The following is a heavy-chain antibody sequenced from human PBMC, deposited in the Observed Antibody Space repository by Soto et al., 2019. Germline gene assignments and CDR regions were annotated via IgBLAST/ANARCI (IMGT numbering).Heavy chain of an antibody. CDR1: GFTFSSYA. Sequence: EVQLLESGGGLVQPGGSLRLSCAASGFTFSSYAMSWVRQAPGKGLEWVSAISGSGGSTYYADSVKGRFTISRDNSKNTLYLQMNSLRAEDTAVYYWAKAEGVYMVRGVNTNFDYWGQGTLVTVSS. V-gene: IGHV3-23*01. D-gene: IGHD3-10*01. CDR2: ISGSGGST. CDR3: AKAEGVYMVRGVNTNFDY. J-gene: IGHJ4*02.